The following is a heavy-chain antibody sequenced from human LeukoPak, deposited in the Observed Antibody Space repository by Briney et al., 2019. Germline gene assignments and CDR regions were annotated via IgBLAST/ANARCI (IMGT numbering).Heavy chain of an antibody. V-gene: IGHV3-21*01. CDR3: ARMTSYGSGSYKEEPLRYYYYGMDV. D-gene: IGHD3-10*01. Sequence: GGSLRLSCAASGFTFSSYSMNWVRQAPGKGLEWVSSISSSSSYIYYADSVKGRFTISRDNAKNSLYLQMNSLRAEDTAVYYCARMTSYGSGSYKEEPLRYYYYGMDVWGQGTTVTVSS. J-gene: IGHJ6*02. CDR2: ISSSSSYI. CDR1: GFTFSSYS.